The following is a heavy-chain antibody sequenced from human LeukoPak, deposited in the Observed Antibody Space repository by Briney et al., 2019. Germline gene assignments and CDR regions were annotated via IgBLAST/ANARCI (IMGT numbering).Heavy chain of an antibody. V-gene: IGHV3-33*01. CDR2: IWYDGSNK. J-gene: IGHJ4*02. CDR3: ARDTLPGEMATTLDS. Sequence: GRSLRLSCAASGFTFSSYGMHWVRQAPGKGLEWVAVIWYDGSNKYYADSVKGRFTISRDNSKNTLYLQMNSLRAEDTAVYYCARDTLPGEMATTLDSWGQGTLVTVPS. D-gene: IGHD5-24*01. CDR1: GFTFSSYG.